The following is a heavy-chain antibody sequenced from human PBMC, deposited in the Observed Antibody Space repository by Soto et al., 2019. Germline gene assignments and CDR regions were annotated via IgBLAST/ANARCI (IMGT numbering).Heavy chain of an antibody. Sequence: GGSLRLSCETSGFSFSVYGMHWVRQAPGKGLEWVAVIWYNASKQFYAASVEGRFTISRDNSKAILYLQMNSLRAEDTAVYYCAAWAEGATEVHWGQGTLVTVSS. D-gene: IGHD2-15*01. CDR1: GFSFSVYG. V-gene: IGHV3-33*01. CDR2: IWYNASKQ. CDR3: AAWAEGATEVH. J-gene: IGHJ4*02.